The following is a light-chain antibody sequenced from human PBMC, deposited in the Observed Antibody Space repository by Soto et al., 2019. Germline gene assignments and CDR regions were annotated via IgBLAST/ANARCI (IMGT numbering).Light chain of an antibody. Sequence: QSVLTQPGSVSGSPGQTITISSTGTSSDVGGYNYVSWYQQHPGKAPKLMIYDVSNRPSGVSNRFSGSKSGNTASLTISGLQSEDKADYYCSSYTSSSTLLVFGGGTKLTVL. J-gene: IGLJ2*01. CDR3: SSYTSSSTLLV. V-gene: IGLV2-14*01. CDR2: DVS. CDR1: SSDVGGYNY.